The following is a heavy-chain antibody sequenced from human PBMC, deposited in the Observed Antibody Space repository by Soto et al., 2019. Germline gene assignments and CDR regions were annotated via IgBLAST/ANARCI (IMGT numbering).Heavy chain of an antibody. CDR1: GFTFSSYG. D-gene: IGHD1-26*01. Sequence: GGSLRLSCAASGFTFSSYGMHWVRQAPGKGLEWVAVISYGGSNKYYADSVKGRFTISRDNSKNTLYLQMNSLRAEDTAVYYCAKDRPSGSRPYFYGMDVWGQGTTVTVSS. CDR3: AKDRPSGSRPYFYGMDV. CDR2: ISYGGSNK. J-gene: IGHJ6*02. V-gene: IGHV3-30*18.